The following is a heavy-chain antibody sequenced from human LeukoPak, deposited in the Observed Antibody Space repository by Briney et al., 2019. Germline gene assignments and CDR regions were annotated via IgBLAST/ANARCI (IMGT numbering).Heavy chain of an antibody. CDR2: ISAYNGNT. Sequence: ASVKVSCKASGYTFTSYGISWVRQAPGQGLEWMGWISAYNGNTNYAQKLQGRVTMTTDTSTSTAYMELRSLRSDDTAVYYCARGVVVVPAPWVHFDYWGQGTLVTVSS. CDR3: ARGVVVVPAPWVHFDY. V-gene: IGHV1-18*01. D-gene: IGHD2-2*01. CDR1: GYTFTSYG. J-gene: IGHJ4*02.